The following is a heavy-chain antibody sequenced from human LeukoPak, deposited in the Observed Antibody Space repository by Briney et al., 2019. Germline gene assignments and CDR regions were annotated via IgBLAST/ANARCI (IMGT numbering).Heavy chain of an antibody. J-gene: IGHJ4*02. CDR2: INHSGSA. CDR1: GGSFSGYY. Sequence: SETLSLTCAVYGGSFSGYYWSWIRQPPGKGLEWIGEINHSGSANYNPSLKSRVTISVDTSKNQFSLKLSSVTAADTAVYYCELFVVVVPAANYRRGVVDNTADYWGQGTLVTVSS. D-gene: IGHD2-2*01. CDR3: ELFVVVVPAANYRRGVVDNTADY. V-gene: IGHV4-34*01.